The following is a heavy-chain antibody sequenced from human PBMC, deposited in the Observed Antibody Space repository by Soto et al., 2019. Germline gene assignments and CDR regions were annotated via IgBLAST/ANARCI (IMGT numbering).Heavy chain of an antibody. Sequence: PGGSLRLSCAASGFTFSNAWMSWVRQAPGKGLEWVSSISSSSSYIYYADSVKGRFTISRDNAKNSLYLQMNSLRAEDTAVYYCARTSVDYWGQGTLVTVSS. V-gene: IGHV3-21*01. J-gene: IGHJ4*02. CDR3: ARTSVDY. CDR2: ISSSSSYI. CDR1: GFTFSNAW.